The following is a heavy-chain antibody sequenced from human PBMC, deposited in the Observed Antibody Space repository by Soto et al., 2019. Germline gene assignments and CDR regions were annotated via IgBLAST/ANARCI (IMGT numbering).Heavy chain of an antibody. D-gene: IGHD3-9*01. CDR2: IYYSGST. CDR3: AREKLRYWTGGLDY. V-gene: IGHV4-59*01. CDR1: GGSISSYY. Sequence: SETLSLTCTVSGGSISSYYWSWIRQPPGKGLEWIGYIYYSGSTNYNPSLKSRVTISVDTSKNQFSLKLSSVTAADTAVYYCAREKLRYWTGGLDYWGQGTLVTVSS. J-gene: IGHJ4*02.